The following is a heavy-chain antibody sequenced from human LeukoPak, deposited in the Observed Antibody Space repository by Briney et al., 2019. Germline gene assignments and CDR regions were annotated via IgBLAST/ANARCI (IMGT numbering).Heavy chain of an antibody. J-gene: IGHJ4*02. D-gene: IGHD6-19*01. CDR2: ISSIGATT. Sequence: GGSLRLSCAASGFTFSSYEMNWVRQAPGKGLEWVSLISSIGATTYYADSVKGRFTMSRENAEKSVFLQMNSLGAEDTAVYYCAREGVWQLLANDYFVYWGQGTLVTVSS. CDR1: GFTFSSYE. CDR3: AREGVWQLLANDYFVY. V-gene: IGHV3-48*03.